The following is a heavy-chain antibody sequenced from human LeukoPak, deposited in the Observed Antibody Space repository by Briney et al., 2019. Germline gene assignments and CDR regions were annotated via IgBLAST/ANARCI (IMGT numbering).Heavy chain of an antibody. J-gene: IGHJ4*02. Sequence: GGSLRLSCAASGFTFITYGMHWVRQVPGKGLEWVAFIRHDGANKYYTDPVKGRFTISRDNPKNTVYLQMSSLRAEDTAVYYCAKDYGYYGSGSLLDYCGQGTRVTVSS. CDR1: GFTFITYG. V-gene: IGHV3-30*02. CDR3: AKDYGYYGSGSLLDY. D-gene: IGHD3-10*01. CDR2: IRHDGANK.